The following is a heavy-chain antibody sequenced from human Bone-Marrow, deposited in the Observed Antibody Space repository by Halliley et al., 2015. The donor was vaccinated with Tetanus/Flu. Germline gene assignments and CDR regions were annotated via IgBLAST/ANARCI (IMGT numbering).Heavy chain of an antibody. D-gene: IGHD2-2*01. CDR3: ASGYCSSTSCFYYFDY. Sequence: EASGFTFSNAWMNWVRQAPGKGLEWVGRIESKTDGGTTDYAAPVKGRFTISRDDSKNTLYMQMNSLKTEDTAVYYCASGYCSSTSCFYYFDYWGQGTLVTVSS. J-gene: IGHJ4*02. CDR2: IESKTDGGTT. V-gene: IGHV3-15*04. CDR1: GFTFSNAW.